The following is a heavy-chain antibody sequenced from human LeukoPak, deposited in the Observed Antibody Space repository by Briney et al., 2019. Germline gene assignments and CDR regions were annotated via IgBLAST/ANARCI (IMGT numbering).Heavy chain of an antibody. D-gene: IGHD6-13*01. CDR2: ISYDGSNK. Sequence: GGSLRLSCAASGFTFSSYAMHWVRQAPGKGLEWVAAISYDGSNKYYADSVKGRFTISRDNSKNTLYLQMNSLRAEDTAVYYCARGGYSSSWYTLGYWGQGTLVTVSS. J-gene: IGHJ4*02. CDR1: GFTFSSYA. CDR3: ARGGYSSSWYTLGY. V-gene: IGHV3-30-3*01.